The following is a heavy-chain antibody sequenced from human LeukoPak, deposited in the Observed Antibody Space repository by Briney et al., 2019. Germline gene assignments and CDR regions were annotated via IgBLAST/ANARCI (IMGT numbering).Heavy chain of an antibody. CDR3: ARRDLGGYYYFDY. J-gene: IGHJ4*02. CDR2: IYPDDSDT. D-gene: IGHD3-22*01. CDR1: GYSFTSYW. V-gene: IGHV5-51*01. Sequence: GESLKISCKGSGYSFTSYWIGWVRQMPGKGLECMGIIYPDDSDTRYSPSFQGQVTISAEKSISTAHLQWSSLKASDTAIYYCARRDLGGYYYFDYWGQGTLVTVSS.